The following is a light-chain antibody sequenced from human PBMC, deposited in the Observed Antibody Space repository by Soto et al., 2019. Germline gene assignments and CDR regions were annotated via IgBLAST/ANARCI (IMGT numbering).Light chain of an antibody. J-gene: IGKJ2*01. CDR1: QSVSSQ. V-gene: IGKV3-15*01. Sequence: EVVMTQSPATLSVSPGERATLSCRASQSVSSQLAWYQQKPGQAPRLLIYGASTRATGIPVRFSGSGSGTEFTLTISILQSEDFAVYDCQQYNNWPPYTFGQGTKVDIK. CDR3: QQYNNWPPYT. CDR2: GAS.